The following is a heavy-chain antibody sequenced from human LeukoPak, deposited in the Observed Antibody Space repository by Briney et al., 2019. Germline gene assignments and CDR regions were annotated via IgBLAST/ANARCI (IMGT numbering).Heavy chain of an antibody. CDR3: EKTHRYGSGSYYNRRYYYYMDV. Sequence: GGSLRLSCAASGFSFSIHDMTWVRQAPGKGLEWVSAISGSGGNTYYAHSVKGRFTVSRENSKNTLYLQMNCLRAEDTAIYYCEKTHRYGSGSYYNRRYYYYMDVWGKGTTVAVSS. D-gene: IGHD3-10*01. J-gene: IGHJ6*03. CDR2: ISGSGGNT. V-gene: IGHV3-23*01. CDR1: GFSFSIHD.